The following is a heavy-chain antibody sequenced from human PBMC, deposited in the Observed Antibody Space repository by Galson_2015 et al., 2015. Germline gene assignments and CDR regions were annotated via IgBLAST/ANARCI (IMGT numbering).Heavy chain of an antibody. CDR2: ISGSGGRT. CDR1: GFTFSSYG. V-gene: IGHV3-23*01. Sequence: ALRLSCAASGFTFSSYGMTWVRQAAGKGLEWVAAISGSGGRTYYAGSVKGWFTISRDNSKSTLSMEMNSLRAEDTAVYYCAKDLEYSSGWYFDYWGQGTLVTVSS. D-gene: IGHD6-19*01. J-gene: IGHJ4*02. CDR3: AKDLEYSSGWYFDY.